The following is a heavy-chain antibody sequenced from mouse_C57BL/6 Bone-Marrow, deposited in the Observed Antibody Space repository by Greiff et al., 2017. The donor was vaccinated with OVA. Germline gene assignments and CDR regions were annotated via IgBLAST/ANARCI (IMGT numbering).Heavy chain of an antibody. J-gene: IGHJ2*01. CDR1: GYSITSGYY. CDR2: ISYDGSN. CDR3: ARGRGYYHFDY. V-gene: IGHV3-6*01. D-gene: IGHD2-3*01. Sequence: EVKLQESGPGLVKPSQSLSLTCSVTGYSITSGYYWNWIRQFPGNKLEWMGYISYDGSNNYNPSLKNRISITRDTSKNQFFLKLNSVTTEDTATYYCARGRGYYHFDYWGQGTTLTVS.